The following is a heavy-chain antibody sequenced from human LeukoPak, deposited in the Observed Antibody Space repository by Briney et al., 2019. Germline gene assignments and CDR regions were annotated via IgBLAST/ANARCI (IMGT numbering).Heavy chain of an antibody. D-gene: IGHD3-10*01. V-gene: IGHV3-15*01. CDR2: FKSKTDGGTT. CDR3: TTDPSRGYYYYYMDV. Sequence: TGGSLRLSCAASGFTFSKAWMSWVRQAPGKGLEWVGRFKSKTDGGTTDYAAPVKGRFTISTDDSKNTLYLQMNSLKTEDTAVYYCTTDPSRGYYYYYMDVWGKGTTVAVSS. J-gene: IGHJ6*03. CDR1: GFTFSKAW.